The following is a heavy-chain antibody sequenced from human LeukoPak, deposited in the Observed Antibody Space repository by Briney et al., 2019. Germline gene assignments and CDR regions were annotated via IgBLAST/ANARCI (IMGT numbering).Heavy chain of an antibody. CDR2: ISDSGGST. J-gene: IGHJ4*02. D-gene: IGHD4-17*01. CDR3: AKDLKLTTAPSG. V-gene: IGHV3-23*01. CDR1: GFTFSSYA. Sequence: PGGSLRRSCAASGFTFSSYAMSGGRQAPGKGLEWVSGISDSGGSTYYADSVKGRFTISRDNSKNTLYLQMNSLRAEDTAVYYCAKDLKLTTAPSGWGQGTLVTVSS.